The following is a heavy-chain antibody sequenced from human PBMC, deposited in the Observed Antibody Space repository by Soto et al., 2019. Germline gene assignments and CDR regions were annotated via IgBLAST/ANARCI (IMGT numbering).Heavy chain of an antibody. CDR1: GASITNKNYY. Sequence: NPSETLSLTCIVSGASITNKNYYWGWIRQPPGKGLEWIGTIYYSGTTFYNPSLKSRLTISVDTPKNQLSLKVNSVTAADTAVYHCARYSTSFAFDYWGQGTLVTVSS. J-gene: IGHJ4*02. CDR2: IYYSGTT. D-gene: IGHD6-6*01. CDR3: ARYSTSFAFDY. V-gene: IGHV4-39*01.